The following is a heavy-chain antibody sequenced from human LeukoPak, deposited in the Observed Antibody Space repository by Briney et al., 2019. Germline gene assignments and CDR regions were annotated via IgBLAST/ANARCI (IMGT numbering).Heavy chain of an antibody. Sequence: AGGSLRLSCAASGFTFSDYYMSWVRHAPGKGLEWVANMNEDGSVKYYVASVKGRFTISRDNAKNSLYLQMNSLRAEDTAVYYCARERPAAASAFDIWGQGTMVTVSS. D-gene: IGHD6-13*01. CDR3: ARERPAAASAFDI. CDR2: MNEDGSVK. V-gene: IGHV3-7*01. CDR1: GFTFSDYY. J-gene: IGHJ3*02.